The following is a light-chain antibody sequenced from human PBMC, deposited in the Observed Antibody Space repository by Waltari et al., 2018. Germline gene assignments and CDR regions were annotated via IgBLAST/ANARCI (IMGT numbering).Light chain of an antibody. CDR3: GTWDSSLSGAV. CDR1: RSNIANTY. J-gene: IGLJ7*01. Sequence: QSVFTPPPSVSAAPGQRVTLSCPGGRSNIANTYLSWYRQFPGTAPKLLIYENSERPSGIPGRFSGSKSGTSATLDITGLQAGDEADYYCGTWDSSLSGAVFGGGTHLTVL. CDR2: ENS. V-gene: IGLV1-51*02.